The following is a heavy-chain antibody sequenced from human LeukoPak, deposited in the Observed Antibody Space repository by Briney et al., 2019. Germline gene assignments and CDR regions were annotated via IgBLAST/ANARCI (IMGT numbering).Heavy chain of an antibody. CDR1: GGTFSSYA. D-gene: IGHD6-13*01. CDR2: IIPILGIA. CDR3: ARDEQTAAGTLFDY. Sequence: SVKVSCKASGGTFSSYAISRVRQAPGQGLEWMGRIIPILGIANYAQKFQGRVTITADKSTSTAYMELSSLRSEDAAVYYCARDEQTAAGTLFDYWGQGTLVTVSS. J-gene: IGHJ4*02. V-gene: IGHV1-69*04.